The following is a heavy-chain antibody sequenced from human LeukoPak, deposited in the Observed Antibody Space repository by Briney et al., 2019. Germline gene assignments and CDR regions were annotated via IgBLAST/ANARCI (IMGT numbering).Heavy chain of an antibody. CDR1: GYTFNTYG. Sequence: ASVKVSCKASGYTFNTYGTTWVRQAPGQGLEWMGWISAYNGDTNYAQKFQGRLTMTTDTSTSTAFMDLRRLRPDDTAVYYCARDSPTSAWYSGFVDPFDYWGQGTLVTVSS. V-gene: IGHV1-18*01. J-gene: IGHJ4*02. D-gene: IGHD6-19*01. CDR3: ARDSPTSAWYSGFVDPFDY. CDR2: ISAYNGDT.